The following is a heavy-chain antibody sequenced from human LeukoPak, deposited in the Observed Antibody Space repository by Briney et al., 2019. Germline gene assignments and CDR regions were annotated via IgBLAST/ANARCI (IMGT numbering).Heavy chain of an antibody. CDR1: GGSISSSSYF. Sequence: SSETLSLTCTVSGGSISSSSYFWGWIRQPPGRGLEWIGRIYYSGYTTYNPSLKSRVTISLDTSRNKFSLKLSSVTAADTAVYYCARETHRGGSGWPYYFDYWGQGTLVTVSS. CDR3: ARETHRGGSGWPYYFDY. D-gene: IGHD6-19*01. V-gene: IGHV4-39*07. J-gene: IGHJ4*02. CDR2: IYYSGYT.